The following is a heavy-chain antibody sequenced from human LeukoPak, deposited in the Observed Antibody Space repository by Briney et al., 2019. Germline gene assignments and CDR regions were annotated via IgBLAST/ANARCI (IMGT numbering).Heavy chain of an antibody. Sequence: GRSLRLSCAASGFTLSTYGMHWVRQAPGKGLEWVAVISSDGSNKFYADSVKGRFTISRDGSKNTLYLQMNSLRPDDTAVYFCAKPQVTANWYYFHYWGQRTLVTVSS. V-gene: IGHV3-30*18. CDR1: GFTLSTYG. CDR3: AKPQVTANWYYFHY. CDR2: ISSDGSNK. D-gene: IGHD2-21*02. J-gene: IGHJ4*02.